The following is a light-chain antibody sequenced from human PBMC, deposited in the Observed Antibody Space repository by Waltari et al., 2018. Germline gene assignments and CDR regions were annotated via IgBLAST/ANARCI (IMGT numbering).Light chain of an antibody. J-gene: IGLJ2*01. CDR1: SSHLGGHDY. CDR2: DVT. CDR3: SSYTGTNVF. Sequence: QSALTQPASVSGSPGQSITISCTGASSHLGGHDYVSWYQQHPGKAPKLVFYDVTQRPSGVSDRFSGSKSGNTASLTISGLQTEDEADFYCSSYTGTNVFFGGGTKLTVL. V-gene: IGLV2-14*03.